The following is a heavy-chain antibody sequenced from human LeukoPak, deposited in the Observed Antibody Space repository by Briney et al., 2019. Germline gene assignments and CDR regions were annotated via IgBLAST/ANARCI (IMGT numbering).Heavy chain of an antibody. Sequence: SETLSLTCTVSGGSISSSAYYWGWIRQPPGKGLEWIGNIYYSGSTYYNPCLKSRVTISGDTSKNQFSLKLSSVTAADTGVYFCARYCSGGGCFDYWGQGTLVTVSS. V-gene: IGHV4-39*01. D-gene: IGHD2-15*01. J-gene: IGHJ4*02. CDR1: GGSISSSAYY. CDR3: ARYCSGGGCFDY. CDR2: IYYSGST.